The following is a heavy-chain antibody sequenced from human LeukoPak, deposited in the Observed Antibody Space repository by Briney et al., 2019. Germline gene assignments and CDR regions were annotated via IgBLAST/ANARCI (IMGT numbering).Heavy chain of an antibody. J-gene: IGHJ5*02. CDR1: GYTFTSYG. V-gene: IGHV1-24*01. CDR2: FDPEDGET. CDR3: ATDTTGRHNWFDP. D-gene: IGHD4-11*01. Sequence: ASVKVSCKASGYTFTSYGISWVRQAPGEGLEWMGGFDPEDGETIYAQKFQGRVTMTEDTSTDTAYMELSSLRSEDTAVYYCATDTTGRHNWFDPWGQGTLVTVSS.